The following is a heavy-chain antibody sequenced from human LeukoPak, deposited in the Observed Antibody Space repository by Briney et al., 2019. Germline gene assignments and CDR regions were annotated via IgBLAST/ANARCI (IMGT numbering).Heavy chain of an antibody. J-gene: IGHJ4*02. CDR3: ARARSGWYLGQFDY. CDR2: LSHDGSNK. V-gene: IGHV3-30*04. Sequence: PGRSLRLSCVVSGFTFSSYAMHWVRQAPGKGLEWVAVLSHDGSNKYSADSVKGRFTISRDNSKNTLNLQMNSLRPEDTAVYYCARARSGWYLGQFDYWGQGTLVTVSS. CDR1: GFTFSSYA. D-gene: IGHD6-19*01.